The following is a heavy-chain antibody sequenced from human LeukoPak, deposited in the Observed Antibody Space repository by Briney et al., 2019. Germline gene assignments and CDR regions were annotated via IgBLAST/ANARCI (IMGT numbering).Heavy chain of an antibody. CDR1: GGSISSYY. CDR3: ARGDPTYYDFWSGYYFDY. Sequence: SETLSLTCTVSGGSISSYYWSWIRQPAGKGLEWIGRIYTSGSTNYNPSLKSRVTMSVDTSKNQFSLKLSSVTAADTAVYYCARGDPTYYDFWSGYYFDYWGQGTLVTVSS. V-gene: IGHV4-4*07. J-gene: IGHJ4*02. CDR2: IYTSGST. D-gene: IGHD3-3*01.